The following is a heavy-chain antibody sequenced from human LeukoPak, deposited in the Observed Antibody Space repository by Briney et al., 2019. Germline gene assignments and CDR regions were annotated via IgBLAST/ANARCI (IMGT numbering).Heavy chain of an antibody. J-gene: IGHJ4*02. Sequence: NPSETLSLTCTVSGGSISSYYWSWIRQPPGKGLEWIGYIYYSGSTNYNPSLKSRVTISVDTSKNQFSLKLSSVTAADTAVYYCARAGGGDYDPHFDYWGQGTLVTVSS. CDR2: IYYSGST. CDR3: ARAGGGDYDPHFDY. D-gene: IGHD4-17*01. CDR1: GGSISSYY. V-gene: IGHV4-59*08.